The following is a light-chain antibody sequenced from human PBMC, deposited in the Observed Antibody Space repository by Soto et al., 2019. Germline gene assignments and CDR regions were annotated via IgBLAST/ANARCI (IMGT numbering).Light chain of an antibody. Sequence: EIVLTQSPGTLSLSPGERATLSCRASQTPTNTYLAWYQQKPGQAPRLLIFDASTRATGIPDRFSGSGSRTDFTLPISRPATYDFAGYCGHLYGVSPNTFGKGTHVQVK. CDR3: HLYGVSPNT. CDR2: DAS. V-gene: IGKV3-20*01. CDR1: QTPTNTY. J-gene: IGKJ1*01.